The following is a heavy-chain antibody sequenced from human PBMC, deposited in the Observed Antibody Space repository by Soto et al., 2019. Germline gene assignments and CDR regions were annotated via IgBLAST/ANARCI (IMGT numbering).Heavy chain of an antibody. CDR2: IIPIFGTA. CDR3: ARCGGSGWRNYYYYGMDV. Sequence: SVKVSCKASGGTFSSYAISWVRQAPGQGLEWMGGIIPIFGTANYAQKFQGRVTITADESTSTAYMELSSLRSEDTAVYYCARCGGSGWRNYYYYGMDVWGQGTTVTVSS. D-gene: IGHD6-19*01. CDR1: GGTFSSYA. J-gene: IGHJ6*02. V-gene: IGHV1-69*13.